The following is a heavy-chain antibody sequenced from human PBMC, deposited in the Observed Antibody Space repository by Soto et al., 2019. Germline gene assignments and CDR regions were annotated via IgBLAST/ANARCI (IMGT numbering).Heavy chain of an antibody. J-gene: IGHJ4*02. CDR1: GGSISSGDYY. D-gene: IGHD1-26*01. Sequence: SETLSLTCTVSGGSISSGDYYWSWIRQPPGKGLEWIGYIYYSGSTYYTPSLKSRVTISVDTSKNQFSLKLSSVTAADTAVYYCARWVTVGAIAFDYWGQGTLVTVSS. V-gene: IGHV4-30-4*01. CDR3: ARWVTVGAIAFDY. CDR2: IYYSGST.